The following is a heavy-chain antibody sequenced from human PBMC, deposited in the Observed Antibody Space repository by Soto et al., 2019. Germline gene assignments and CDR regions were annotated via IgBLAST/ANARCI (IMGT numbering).Heavy chain of an antibody. Sequence: QLQLVESGGGVVQPGRSLRLSCAASGFPFNKYGIHWVRQAPGTGLERLSVITFDGKNKYYADSVRGRFSISRDNSNNLVYLQFDILTVDATATSYCVRGSDTLYILLDYLGQGTLVTVSS. J-gene: IGHJ4*02. CDR1: GFPFNKYG. CDR3: VRGSDTLYILLDY. D-gene: IGHD2-8*01. CDR2: ITFDGKNK. V-gene: IGHV3-30*03.